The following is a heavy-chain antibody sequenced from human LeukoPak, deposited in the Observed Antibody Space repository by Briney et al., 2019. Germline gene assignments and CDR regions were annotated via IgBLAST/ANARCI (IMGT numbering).Heavy chain of an antibody. V-gene: IGHV3-30*18. CDR2: ISYDGSNK. J-gene: IGHJ3*02. CDR3: AKGRPYYYDSSGYPNAFDI. D-gene: IGHD3-22*01. CDR1: GFTFSSYG. Sequence: GGSLRLSCAASGFTFSSYGMHWVRQAPGKGLEWVAVISYDGSNKYYADSVKGRFTISRDNSKNTLYLQMNSLRAEDTAVYYCAKGRPYYYDSSGYPNAFDIWGQGTMVTVSS.